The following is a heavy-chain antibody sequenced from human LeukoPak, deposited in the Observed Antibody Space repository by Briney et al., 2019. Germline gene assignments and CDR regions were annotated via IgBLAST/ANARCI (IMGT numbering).Heavy chain of an antibody. V-gene: IGHV3-48*03. CDR1: GFTFSSYE. D-gene: IGHD3-10*02. CDR3: AELGITMIGGV. CDR2: ISSSGSTI. Sequence: PGGSLRLSCAASGFTFSSYEMNWVRQAPGKGLEWGSYISSSGSTIYYADSVKGRFTISRDNAKNSLYLQMNSLRAEDTAVHYCAELGITMIGGVWGKGTTVTISS. J-gene: IGHJ6*04.